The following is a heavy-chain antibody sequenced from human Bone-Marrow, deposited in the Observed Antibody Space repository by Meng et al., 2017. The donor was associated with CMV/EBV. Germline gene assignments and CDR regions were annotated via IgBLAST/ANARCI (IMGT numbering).Heavy chain of an antibody. J-gene: IGHJ6*02. CDR3: AKSWDGMDV. CDR1: GFTFSSYG. CDR2: ISSSSSTI. Sequence: GESLKISCAASGFTFSSYGMNWVRQAPGKGLEWVSYISSSSSTIYYADSVKGRFTISRDNAKNSLYLQMNSLRAEDTAVYYCAKSWDGMDVWGQGTTVTVSS. V-gene: IGHV3-48*04. D-gene: IGHD6-13*01.